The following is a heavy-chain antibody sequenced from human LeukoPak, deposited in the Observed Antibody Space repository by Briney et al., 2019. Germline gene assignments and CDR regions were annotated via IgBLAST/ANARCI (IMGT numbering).Heavy chain of an antibody. J-gene: IGHJ4*02. D-gene: IGHD3-10*01. CDR1: GGTFSSYA. CDR2: IIPILGIA. CDR3: ARDPLGGRGSGSYYLDC. Sequence: SVKVSCKASGGTFSSYAISWVRQAPGQGLEWMGRIIPILGIANYAQKFQGRVTITADKSTSTAYMELSSLRSEDTAVYYCARDPLGGRGSGSYYLDCWGQGTLVTVSS. V-gene: IGHV1-69*04.